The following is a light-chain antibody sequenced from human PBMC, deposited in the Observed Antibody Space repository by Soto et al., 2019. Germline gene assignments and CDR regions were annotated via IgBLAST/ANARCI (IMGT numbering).Light chain of an antibody. CDR1: HIVYYN. V-gene: IGLV3-21*02. J-gene: IGLJ1*01. CDR3: QILDRDSEYYF. CDR2: DDD. Sequence: SYDLTQPPSVSLATGRAPRFTCGVRHIVYYNVQCYQQKPVQAPVLFVYDDDVLSSVFPGRFSGTNSSNTATLTISWVEAGDEGYYYCQILDRDSEYYFFRSGPKATV.